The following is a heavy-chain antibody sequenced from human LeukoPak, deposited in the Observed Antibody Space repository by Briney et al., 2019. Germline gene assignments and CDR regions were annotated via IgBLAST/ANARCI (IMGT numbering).Heavy chain of an antibody. Sequence: ASVKVSCKASGYTFTGYYMHWVRQAPGQGLEWMGWINPSSGGTNHAQKFQGRVTMTRDTSISTAYMELSRLRSDDTAVYYCARRFHSGSYYFPFDYWGQGTLVTVSS. V-gene: IGHV1-2*02. J-gene: IGHJ4*02. CDR2: INPSSGGT. CDR3: ARRFHSGSYYFPFDY. D-gene: IGHD1-26*01. CDR1: GYTFTGYY.